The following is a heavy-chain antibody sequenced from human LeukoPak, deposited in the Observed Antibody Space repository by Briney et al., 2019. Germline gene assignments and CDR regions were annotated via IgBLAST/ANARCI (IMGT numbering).Heavy chain of an antibody. D-gene: IGHD5/OR15-5a*01. Sequence: GGSLRLSCATSGFTFSNFAIHWVRQAPGKGLEWVADISFDGDNEYYADSVRGRFMIARDNSKNTVYLQMNSLTIEDTAVYYCAREPSGNFGQLVSSAEYFQHWGQGTRVTVSS. CDR1: GFTFSNFA. CDR3: AREPSGNFGQLVSSAEYFQH. CDR2: ISFDGDNE. V-gene: IGHV3-30-3*01. J-gene: IGHJ1*01.